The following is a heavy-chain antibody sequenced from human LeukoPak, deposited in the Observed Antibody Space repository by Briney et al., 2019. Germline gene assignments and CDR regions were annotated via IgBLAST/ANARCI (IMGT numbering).Heavy chain of an antibody. CDR2: INHSGST. D-gene: IGHD6-13*01. J-gene: IGHJ4*02. CDR1: GGSFSGYY. CDR3: ARLLVYGSSWRYYFDY. V-gene: IGHV4-34*01. Sequence: SETLSLTCAVYGGSFSGYYWSWIRQPPGKGLEWIGEINHSGSTNYNPSLKSRVTISVDTSKNQFSLKLSSVTAADTAVYYCARLLVYGSSWRYYFDYWGQGTLVTVFS.